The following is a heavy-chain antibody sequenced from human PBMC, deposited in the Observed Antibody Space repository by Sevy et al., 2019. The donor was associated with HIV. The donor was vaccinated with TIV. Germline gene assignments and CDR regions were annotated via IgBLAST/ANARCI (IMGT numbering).Heavy chain of an antibody. Sequence: ASVKVSCKVSGYTLTELSMHWVRQAPGKGLEWMGGFDPEDGETIYAQKFQGRVTMTEDTSTDTAYMELISLRSEDTAVYYCATRGYCSGGSCYFHYYYYGMDVWGQGTTVTVSS. V-gene: IGHV1-24*01. J-gene: IGHJ6*02. D-gene: IGHD2-15*01. CDR3: ATRGYCSGGSCYFHYYYYGMDV. CDR1: GYTLTELS. CDR2: FDPEDGET.